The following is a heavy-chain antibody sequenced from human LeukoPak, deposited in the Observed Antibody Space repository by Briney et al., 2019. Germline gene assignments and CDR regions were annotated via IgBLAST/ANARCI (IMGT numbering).Heavy chain of an antibody. J-gene: IGHJ4*02. CDR1: GFSLSTYI. CDR2: IRYDGSNK. CDR3: ARGGGYSYADFDY. Sequence: GGSLRLSCAASGFSLSTYIMHWVRQAPGKGLEWVAFIRYDGSNKYYADSVKGRFTISRDNSKNTLYLQMNSLRAEDTAVYYCARGGGYSYADFDYWGQGTLVTVSS. D-gene: IGHD5-18*01. V-gene: IGHV3-30*02.